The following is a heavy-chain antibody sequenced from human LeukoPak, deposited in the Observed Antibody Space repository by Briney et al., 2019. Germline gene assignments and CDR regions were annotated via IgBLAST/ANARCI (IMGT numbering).Heavy chain of an antibody. V-gene: IGHV3-48*04. CDR2: ISSSSSTI. Sequence: GGSLRLSCAASGFTFSRYSMNWVRQAPGKGLEWVSYISSSSSTIYYADSVKGRFTISRDNAKNSLYLQMNSLRAEDTAVYYCASCIAARPGCYYYYMDVWGKGTTVTVPS. D-gene: IGHD6-6*01. J-gene: IGHJ6*03. CDR1: GFTFSRYS. CDR3: ASCIAARPGCYYYYMDV.